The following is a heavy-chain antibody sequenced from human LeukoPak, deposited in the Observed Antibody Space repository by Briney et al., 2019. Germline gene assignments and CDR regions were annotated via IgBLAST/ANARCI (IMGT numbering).Heavy chain of an antibody. J-gene: IGHJ4*02. CDR1: GYTFSAHY. Sequence: ASVKVSCKSAGYTFSAHYIHWVRQAPGQGLEWMGWIDPKSGGANYAQKFQGRVTMTRDMSIATTYMELSRLTSDDTAVYYCARDQVSEAVVISIDYWGQGALVAVSS. CDR2: IDPKSGGA. CDR3: ARDQVSEAVVISIDY. V-gene: IGHV1-2*02. D-gene: IGHD3-10*01.